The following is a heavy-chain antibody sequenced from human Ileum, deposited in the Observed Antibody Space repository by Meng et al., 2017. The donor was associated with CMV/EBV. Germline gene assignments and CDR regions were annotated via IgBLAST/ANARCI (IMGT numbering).Heavy chain of an antibody. Sequence: KASGYTCTSDGISWVRQAPGQGLEWMGWISAYNGNTNYAQKLQGRVIMTTDTSTSTAYMELRSLRSDDTAVYYCARDGGIVRRYFDYWGQGTLVTVSS. D-gene: IGHD3-16*01. V-gene: IGHV1-18*01. CDR1: GYTCTSDG. CDR3: ARDGGIVRRYFDY. J-gene: IGHJ4*02. CDR2: ISAYNGNT.